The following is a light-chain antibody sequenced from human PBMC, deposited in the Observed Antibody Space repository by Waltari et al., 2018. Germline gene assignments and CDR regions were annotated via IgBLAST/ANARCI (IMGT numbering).Light chain of an antibody. CDR1: SSDVGDYTL. CDR2: EVS. J-gene: IGLJ2*01. CDR3: CSYAGTNTWV. V-gene: IGLV2-23*02. Sequence: QSALTQPASVSASPGQSITISCTGTSSDVGDYTLVSWYQQHPANAPKLLIFEVSKRPTGVSNRFSASKSGNTASMTISGLQAEDEATYHCCSYAGTNTWVFGGGTKVTVL.